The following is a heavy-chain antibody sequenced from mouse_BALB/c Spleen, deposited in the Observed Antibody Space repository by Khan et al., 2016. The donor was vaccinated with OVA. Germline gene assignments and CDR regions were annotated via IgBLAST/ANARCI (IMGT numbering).Heavy chain of an antibody. D-gene: IGHD2-10*02. CDR2: IAPANGNT. Sequence: EVQLQQSGAELVKPGASVKLSCTASGFNIKDTYLHWVKQRPEQGLEWIGRIAPANGNTQYDPKFQGKATLPSDTSSNTAYLQLHSLTSEDTAVYYCARPSYDPRDFEVWGAGTTVTVSS. J-gene: IGHJ1*01. CDR3: ARPSYDPRDFEV. CDR1: GFNIKDTY. V-gene: IGHV14-3*02.